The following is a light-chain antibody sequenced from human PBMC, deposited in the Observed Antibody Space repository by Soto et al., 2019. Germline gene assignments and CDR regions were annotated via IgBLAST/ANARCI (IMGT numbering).Light chain of an antibody. CDR1: QSISSW. V-gene: IGKV1-5*01. J-gene: IGKJ1*01. CDR2: DVS. Sequence: DIQMTQSPSTLSASVGDRVTITCRASQSISSWLAWYQQKPGKAPKLLIYDVSSLESGVPSRFSGSGSGTEFTLTISSLQPDDFATYYCQQYNSYSSTFGHGTKVDIK. CDR3: QQYNSYSST.